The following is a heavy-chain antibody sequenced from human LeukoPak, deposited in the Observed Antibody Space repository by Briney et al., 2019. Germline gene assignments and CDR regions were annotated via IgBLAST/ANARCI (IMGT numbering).Heavy chain of an antibody. J-gene: IGHJ4*02. CDR1: GFTFSSYA. V-gene: IGHV3-23*01. CDR3: VVTMVRGVILHPFDY. Sequence: GGSPRLSCAASGFTFSSYAMHWVRQAPGKGLEWVSAISGSGGSTYYADSVKGRFTISRDNSKNTLYLQMNSLRAEDTAVYYCVVTMVRGVILHPFDYWGQGTLVTVSS. D-gene: IGHD3-10*01. CDR2: ISGSGGST.